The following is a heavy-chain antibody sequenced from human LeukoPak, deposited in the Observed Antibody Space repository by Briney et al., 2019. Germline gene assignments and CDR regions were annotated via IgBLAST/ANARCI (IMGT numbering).Heavy chain of an antibody. V-gene: IGHV4-59*01. CDR1: GGSISSYY. D-gene: IGHD3-22*01. CDR3: ARDQSYYESSGYRGDYFDY. Sequence: SETLSLTCTVSGGSISSYYWSWIRQPPGKGLEWIGYIYYSGSTNYNPSLKSRVTISVDTSKNQFSLKLSSVTAADTAVYYCARDQSYYESSGYRGDYFDYWGQGTLVTVSS. CDR2: IYYSGST. J-gene: IGHJ4*02.